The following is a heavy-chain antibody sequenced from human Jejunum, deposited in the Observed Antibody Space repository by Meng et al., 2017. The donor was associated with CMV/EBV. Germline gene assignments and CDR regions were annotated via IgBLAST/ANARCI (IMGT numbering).Heavy chain of an antibody. CDR2: GIPILETA. CDR1: GGTFNDYA. CDR3: ARGDREMLTEPFDY. V-gene: IGHV1-69*05. Sequence: KASGGTFNDYAVSWVRQAPGQGLEWMGGGIPILETANYPEKFQGRVTITTDESTGTVYMELTGLTSDDTAVYYCARGDREMLTEPFDYWGQGTLVTVSS. D-gene: IGHD3-16*01. J-gene: IGHJ4*02.